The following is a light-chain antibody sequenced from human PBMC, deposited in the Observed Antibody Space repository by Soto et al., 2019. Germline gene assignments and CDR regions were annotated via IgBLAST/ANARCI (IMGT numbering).Light chain of an antibody. CDR3: SSYTSINTLV. V-gene: IGLV2-14*01. CDR1: SSDVGGYKY. Sequence: QSALTQPASVSGSPGQSITISCTGTSSDVGGYKYVSWYQQHPGKAPKLMIYEVSNRPSGVSDRLSGSKSGNTASLTISGLQAEDEADYYCSSYTSINTLVFCGGTKLTVL. J-gene: IGLJ2*01. CDR2: EVS.